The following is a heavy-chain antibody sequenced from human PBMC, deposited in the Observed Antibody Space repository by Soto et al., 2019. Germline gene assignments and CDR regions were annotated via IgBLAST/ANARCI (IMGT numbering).Heavy chain of an antibody. Sequence: QVQLVQSGAEVKKPGASVKVSCKASGYTFTSYAMHWVRQAPGQRLEWMGWINAGNGNTKYSEKFQGRVTITRDNSAGTGYMVLSRVRSKDTPVYYGARAPCITRWADYWGQGTLVTVS. CDR2: INAGNGNT. V-gene: IGHV1-3*01. CDR1: GYTFTSYA. J-gene: IGHJ4*02. CDR3: ARAPCITRWADY. D-gene: IGHD3-10*01.